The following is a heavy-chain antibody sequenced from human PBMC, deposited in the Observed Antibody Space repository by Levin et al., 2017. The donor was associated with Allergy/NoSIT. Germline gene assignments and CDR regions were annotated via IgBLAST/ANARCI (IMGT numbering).Heavy chain of an antibody. V-gene: IGHV1-2*02. CDR1: GSTFTGYY. J-gene: IGHJ5*02. D-gene: IGHD4-11*01. Sequence: GGSLRLSCKASGSTFTGYYMHWVRQAPGQGLEWMGWINPNSGGTNYAQKFQGRVTMTRDTSISTAYMELSRLRSDDTAVYYCARRDHDYSNYVWFDPWGQGTLVTVSS. CDR3: ARRDHDYSNYVWFDP. CDR2: INPNSGGT.